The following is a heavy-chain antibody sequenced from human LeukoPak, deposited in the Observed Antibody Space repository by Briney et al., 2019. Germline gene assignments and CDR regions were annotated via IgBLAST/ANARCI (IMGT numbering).Heavy chain of an antibody. V-gene: IGHV1-69*13. Sequence: ASVKVSCKASGGTFSSYAISWVRQAPGQGLEWMGGIIPIFGTANYAQKFQGRVTITADESTNTAYMELSSLRSEDTAVYYCARARYLGYCSSTSCYYYYGMDVWGQGTTVTVSS. CDR2: IIPIFGTA. CDR1: GGTFSSYA. D-gene: IGHD2-2*01. CDR3: ARARYLGYCSSTSCYYYYGMDV. J-gene: IGHJ6*02.